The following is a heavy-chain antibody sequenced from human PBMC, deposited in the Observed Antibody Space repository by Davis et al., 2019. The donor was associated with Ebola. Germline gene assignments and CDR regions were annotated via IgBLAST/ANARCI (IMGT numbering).Heavy chain of an antibody. D-gene: IGHD3-3*01. CDR2: INHSGST. CDR3: ARRRGTSFLGVTNFDY. V-gene: IGHV4-34*01. CDR1: GGSFSGYY. J-gene: IGHJ4*02. Sequence: MPSETLSLTCAVYGGSFSGYYWSWIRQPPGKGLEWIGEINHSGSTNYNPSLKSRVTISVDTSKNQFSLKLSSVTAADTAVYYCARRRGTSFLGVTNFDYWGQGTLVTVSS.